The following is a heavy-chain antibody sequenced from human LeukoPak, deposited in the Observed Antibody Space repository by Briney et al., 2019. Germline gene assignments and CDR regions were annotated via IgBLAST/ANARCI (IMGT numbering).Heavy chain of an antibody. V-gene: IGHV4-30-4*01. Sequence: SQTLSLTCTVSGGSISSGDYYWSWIRQPPGKGLEWIGYIYYSGSTYYNPSLKSRVTISVDTSKNQFSLKLSSVTAADTAVYYCARFRGNRYYDFWSGVNLFDYWGQGTLVTVSS. D-gene: IGHD3-3*01. CDR1: GGSISSGDYY. J-gene: IGHJ4*02. CDR3: ARFRGNRYYDFWSGVNLFDY. CDR2: IYYSGST.